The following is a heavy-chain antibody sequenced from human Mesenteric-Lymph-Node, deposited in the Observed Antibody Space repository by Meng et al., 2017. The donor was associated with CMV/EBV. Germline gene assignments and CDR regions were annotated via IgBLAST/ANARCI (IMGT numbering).Heavy chain of an antibody. D-gene: IGHD3-10*01. J-gene: IGHJ3*02. CDR3: ARVLKGRSITMVRGSGAFVDI. V-gene: IGHV3-30-3*01. CDR2: ISYDGSNK. Sequence: GGSLRLSCAASGFTFSSYAMHWVRQAPGKGLEWVAVISYDGSNKYYADSVKGRFTISRDNSKNTLYLQMNSLRAEDTAVYYCARVLKGRSITMVRGSGAFVDIWGQGTMVTVSS. CDR1: GFTFSSYA.